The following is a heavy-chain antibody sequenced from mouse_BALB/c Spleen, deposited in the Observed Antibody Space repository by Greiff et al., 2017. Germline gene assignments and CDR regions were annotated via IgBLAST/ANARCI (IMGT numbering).Heavy chain of an antibody. D-gene: IGHD2-4*01. V-gene: IGHV1-26*01. CDR3: ARNDYDGVDY. Sequence: VQLQQSGPELVKPGASVKISCKASGYSFTGYYMHWVKQSHVKSLEWIGRINPYNGATSYNQNFKDKASLTVDKSSSTAYMELHSLTSEDSAVYYCARNDYDGVDYWGQGTSVTVSS. J-gene: IGHJ4*01. CDR2: INPYNGAT. CDR1: GYSFTGYY.